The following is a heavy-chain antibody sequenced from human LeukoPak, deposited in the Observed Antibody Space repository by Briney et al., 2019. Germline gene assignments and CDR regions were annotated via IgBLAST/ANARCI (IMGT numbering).Heavy chain of an antibody. J-gene: IGHJ4*02. CDR3: ARDSTYYYDSGSSGPHYFDN. D-gene: IGHD3-10*01. Sequence: GGSLRLSCAASGFTFSNYAMHWVRQAPGKGLGWVSLISSGGTYEYYADSVKGRFTISRDNSKNTLYLQLNSLRAEDTAVYYCARDSTYYYDSGSSGPHYFDNWGQGTLVTVSS. V-gene: IGHV3-30*01. CDR2: ISSGGTYE. CDR1: GFTFSNYA.